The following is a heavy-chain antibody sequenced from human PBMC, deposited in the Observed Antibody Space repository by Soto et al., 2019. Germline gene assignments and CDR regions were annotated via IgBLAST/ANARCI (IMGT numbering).Heavy chain of an antibody. D-gene: IGHD3-3*01. V-gene: IGHV3-7*01. CDR3: ASIHHYDFWSGYYLS. J-gene: IGHJ4*02. Sequence: GGSLRLSCAASGFTFSSYWMSWVRQAPGKGLEWVANIKQDGSEKYYVDSVKGRFTISRDNAKNSLYLQMNSLRAEDTAVYYCASIHHYDFWSGYYLSWGQGTLVTVSS. CDR2: IKQDGSEK. CDR1: GFTFSSYW.